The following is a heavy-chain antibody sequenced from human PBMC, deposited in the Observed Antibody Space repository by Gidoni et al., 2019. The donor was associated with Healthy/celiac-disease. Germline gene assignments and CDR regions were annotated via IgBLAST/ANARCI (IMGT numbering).Heavy chain of an antibody. CDR3: ARAQITIFGVAAIPRGYYYYMDV. D-gene: IGHD3-3*01. J-gene: IGHJ6*03. V-gene: IGHV3-33*01. CDR1: GFTFSSYG. CDR2: IWYDGSNK. Sequence: QVQLVESGGGVVQPGRSLRLSCAASGFTFSSYGMHWVRQAPGKGLEWVAVIWYDGSNKYYADSVKGRFTISRDNSKNTLYLQMNSLRAEDTAVYYCARAQITIFGVAAIPRGYYYYMDVWGKGTTVTVSS.